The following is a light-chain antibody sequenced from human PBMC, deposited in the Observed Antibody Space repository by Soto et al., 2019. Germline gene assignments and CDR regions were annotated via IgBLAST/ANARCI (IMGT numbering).Light chain of an antibody. J-gene: IGKJ4*01. V-gene: IGKV1-9*01. CDR1: QDFSNF. CDR3: QQLYSFPLT. CDR2: DAS. Sequence: DIPVTQSPSFLSAAIGGRVTYTSRASQDFSNFLAWYQQKPGRAPKLLMYDASTLQSGVPSRFSGSGSGTEFTLTISSLQPEDFATYYCQQLYSFPLTFGGGTKVDIK.